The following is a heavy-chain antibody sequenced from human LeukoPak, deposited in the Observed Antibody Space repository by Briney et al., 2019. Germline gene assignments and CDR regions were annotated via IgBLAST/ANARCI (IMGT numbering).Heavy chain of an antibody. J-gene: IGHJ6*02. CDR2: IRSKAYGGTT. CDR1: GFTFSSYG. D-gene: IGHD1-26*01. V-gene: IGHV3-49*04. CDR3: TRAPGYLLRYYGMDV. Sequence: PGRSLRLSCAASGFTFSSYGMHWVRQAPGKGLEWVGFIRSKAYGGTTEYAASVKGRFTISRDDSKSIAYLQMNSLKTEDTAVYYCTRAPGYLLRYYGMDVWGQGTTVTVSS.